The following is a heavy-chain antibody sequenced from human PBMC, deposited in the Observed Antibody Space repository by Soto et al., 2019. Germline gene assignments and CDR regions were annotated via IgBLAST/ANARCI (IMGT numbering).Heavy chain of an antibody. CDR2: IIPIFGTA. Sequence: GASVKVSCKASGGTFSSYAISWVRQAPGQGLEWMGGIIPIFGTANYAQKFQGRVTITADKSTSTAYMELSSLRSEDTAVYYCARDEINSSGYPYYYYYGMDVWGQGTTVTVSS. CDR3: ARDEINSSGYPYYYYYGMDV. J-gene: IGHJ6*02. D-gene: IGHD3-22*01. V-gene: IGHV1-69*06. CDR1: GGTFSSYA.